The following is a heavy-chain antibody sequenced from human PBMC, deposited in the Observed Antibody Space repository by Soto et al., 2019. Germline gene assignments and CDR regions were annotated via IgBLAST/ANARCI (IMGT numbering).Heavy chain of an antibody. V-gene: IGHV4-59*01. D-gene: IGHD2-8*01. Sequence: SETLSLTCTVSGGSISDFYWTWIRQTPGKGLEWIGYIYHTGNTNYNPSLKSRVTISINTSKRQFSLNLSSVTAADTAVYYCASGVEPDYFDCRGQGALVTGSS. CDR1: GGSISDFY. J-gene: IGHJ4*02. CDR3: ASGVEPDYFDC. CDR2: IYHTGNT.